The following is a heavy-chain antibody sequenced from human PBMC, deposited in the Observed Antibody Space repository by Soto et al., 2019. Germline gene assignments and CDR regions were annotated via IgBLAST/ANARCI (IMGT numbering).Heavy chain of an antibody. D-gene: IGHD4-17*01. CDR2: IKQDGSEK. Sequence: EVQLVESGGGLVQPGGSLRLTCTASGFTLSNYWMKWVRQAPEKGLEWVANIKQDGSEKNYVDSVKGRFTISRDNAKNSLYLQMNSLRVDDTAMYYCMTTVTTFGCWGQGTLVTVSS. J-gene: IGHJ4*02. CDR3: MTTVTTFGC. CDR1: GFTLSNYW. V-gene: IGHV3-7*05.